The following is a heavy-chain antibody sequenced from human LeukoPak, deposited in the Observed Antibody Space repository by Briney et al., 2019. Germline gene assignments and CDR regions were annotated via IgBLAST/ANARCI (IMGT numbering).Heavy chain of an antibody. D-gene: IGHD2-2*01. Sequence: PGGSLRLSCAASGFTFSSYYLNWVRQAPGKGLEWVSSISTSTTYIYYADSVKGRFTISRDNAKNSLYLQMNSLGAEDTAVYYCARDGRDCSSANCYFDYWGQGTLVTVSS. CDR1: GFTFSSYY. V-gene: IGHV3-21*01. CDR2: ISTSTTYI. CDR3: ARDGRDCSSANCYFDY. J-gene: IGHJ4*02.